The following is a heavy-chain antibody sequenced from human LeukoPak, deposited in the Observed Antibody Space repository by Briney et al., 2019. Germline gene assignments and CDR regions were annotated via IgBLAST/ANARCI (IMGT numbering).Heavy chain of an antibody. D-gene: IGHD6-13*01. Sequence: GGSLRLSCAASGFTFSSYDMHWVRQATGKGLEWVSAIGTAGDTYYPGSVKGRFTISRDNSKNTLYLQMNSLRAEDTAVYYCAKDGYSSSRYALLNYFDYWGQGTLVTVSS. CDR1: GFTFSSYD. CDR3: AKDGYSSSRYALLNYFDY. V-gene: IGHV3-13*01. J-gene: IGHJ4*02. CDR2: IGTAGDT.